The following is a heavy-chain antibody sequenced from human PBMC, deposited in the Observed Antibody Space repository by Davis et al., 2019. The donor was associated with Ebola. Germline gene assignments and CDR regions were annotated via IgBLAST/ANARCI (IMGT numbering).Heavy chain of an antibody. D-gene: IGHD3-22*01. Sequence: GESLKISCMASGYSFTDYCISWVRQMPGRGLEWMGIIYPIDSDTRYSPSFQGQVTISADKSISTVYLHWSSLEASDTAIYYCARTYDASDYFHAYDYWGQGTLVSVSS. J-gene: IGHJ4*02. CDR3: ARTYDASDYFHAYDY. CDR1: GYSFTDYC. V-gene: IGHV5-51*01. CDR2: IYPIDSDT.